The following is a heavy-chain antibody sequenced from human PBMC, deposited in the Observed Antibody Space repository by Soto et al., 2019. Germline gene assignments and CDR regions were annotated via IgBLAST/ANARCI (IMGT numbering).Heavy chain of an antibody. J-gene: IGHJ4*02. CDR2: IYDSGST. Sequence: QVQLQESGPGLVKPSGTLSLTCAVSGGSISSSNWWSWVRQPPGKGLEWIGEIYDSGSTNYNPSLKSRVTISVDNSKNQFSLQLSSVTAADTAVYYCARGGTVGGIYYFDYWGQGTLVTVSS. V-gene: IGHV4-4*02. CDR1: GGSISSSNW. D-gene: IGHD1-26*01. CDR3: ARGGTVGGIYYFDY.